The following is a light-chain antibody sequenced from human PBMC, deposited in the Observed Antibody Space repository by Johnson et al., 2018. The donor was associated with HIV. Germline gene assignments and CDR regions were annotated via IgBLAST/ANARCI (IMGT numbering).Light chain of an antibody. J-gene: IGLJ1*01. CDR2: RDI. V-gene: IGLV1-44*01. Sequence: HSVLTQPPSVSAAPGQKVTISCSGSSSNIGSNTVNWYQHLPGTAPNLLIYRDIQRPSGVPDRFSASKSGTSASLAISGLKAEDEADYYCGTWDSSLSAGYGFGTGTKVTVL. CDR3: GTWDSSLSAGYG. CDR1: SSNIGSNT.